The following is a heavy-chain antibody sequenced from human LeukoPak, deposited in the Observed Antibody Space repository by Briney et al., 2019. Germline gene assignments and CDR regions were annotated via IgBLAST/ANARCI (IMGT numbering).Heavy chain of an antibody. V-gene: IGHV3-30*18. CDR3: AKSSDILTGYYGHFEY. J-gene: IGHJ4*02. Sequence: GRSLRLSCAASGFRFSSYGMNWVRQAPGKGLEWVAHISYDGSNKYYVDSVKGRFTISRDNSKNTLYLQMNSLRAEDTAVYYCAKSSDILTGYYGHFEYWGQGTPVTVSS. CDR2: ISYDGSNK. CDR1: GFRFSSYG. D-gene: IGHD3-9*01.